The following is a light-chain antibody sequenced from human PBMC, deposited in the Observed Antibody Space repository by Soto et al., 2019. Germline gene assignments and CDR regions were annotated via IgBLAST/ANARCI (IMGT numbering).Light chain of an antibody. CDR1: SSDVGGYNY. CDR3: NSWPSSSTYV. V-gene: IGLV2-14*01. CDR2: DVS. Sequence: QSVLTQPASVSGSPGQSITISCTGTSSDVGGYNYVSWYQQHPGKAPKLMIYDVSNRPSGVSNRFSGSKSGNTASLTISGLQAEDEADYNCNSWPSSSTYVFGTGTKVTV. J-gene: IGLJ1*01.